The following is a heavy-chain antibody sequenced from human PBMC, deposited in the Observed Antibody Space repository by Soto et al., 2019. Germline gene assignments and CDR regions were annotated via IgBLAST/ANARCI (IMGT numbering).Heavy chain of an antibody. CDR1: GFIFSEYG. CDR2: IYYDGSTE. CDR3: ARWWNDEEWVETMDV. V-gene: IGHV3-33*01. J-gene: IGHJ6*01. D-gene: IGHD1-1*01. Sequence: PGGSLRLSCGASGFIFSEYGMHWVRQAPGKGLEWVAVIYYDGSTEHYSESVRGRFTISRDNSKNMLYLEMNSLRAEDTAIYYCARWWNDEEWVETMDVWGQGTTVTVSS.